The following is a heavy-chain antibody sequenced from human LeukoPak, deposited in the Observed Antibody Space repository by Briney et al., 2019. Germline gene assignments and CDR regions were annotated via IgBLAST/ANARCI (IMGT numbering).Heavy chain of an antibody. CDR2: IRYDGSNK. J-gene: IGHJ4*02. CDR3: AKDDRIAAAGTALTPFDY. V-gene: IGHV3-30*02. D-gene: IGHD6-13*01. Sequence: GGSLRLSCAASGFTVSSYGMHWVRQTPGKGLAWVAFIRYDGSNKYYADSVKGRFTISRDNSKNTLYLQMNSLRAEDTAVYYCAKDDRIAAAGTALTPFDYWGQGTLVTVSS. CDR1: GFTVSSYG.